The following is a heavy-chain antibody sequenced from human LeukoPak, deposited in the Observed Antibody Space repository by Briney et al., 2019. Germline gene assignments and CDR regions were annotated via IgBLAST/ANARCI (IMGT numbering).Heavy chain of an antibody. V-gene: IGHV4-38-2*02. CDR1: GYSISSGYY. CDR3: ASWPGYSYGYFFDY. Sequence: SETLSLTCTVSGYSISSGYYWGWIRQPPGKGLEWIGSIYHSGSTYYNPSLKSRVTISVDTSKNQFSLKLSSVTAADTAVYYCASWPGYSYGYFFDYWGQGTLVTVSS. CDR2: IYHSGST. J-gene: IGHJ4*02. D-gene: IGHD5-18*01.